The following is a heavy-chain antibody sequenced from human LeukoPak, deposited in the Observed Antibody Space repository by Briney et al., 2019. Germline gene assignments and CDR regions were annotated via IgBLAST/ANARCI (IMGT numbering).Heavy chain of an antibody. CDR3: TRDFLHVYYYDSSGYVRGAFDI. D-gene: IGHD3-22*01. Sequence: ASVKVSCKASGYTFTGYYMHWVRQAPGRGLEWMGWINPNSGGTNYAQKFQGRVTMTRDTSISTAYMELSRLRSDDTAVYYCTRDFLHVYYYDSSGYVRGAFDIWGQGTMVTVSS. V-gene: IGHV1-2*02. CDR1: GYTFTGYY. J-gene: IGHJ3*02. CDR2: INPNSGGT.